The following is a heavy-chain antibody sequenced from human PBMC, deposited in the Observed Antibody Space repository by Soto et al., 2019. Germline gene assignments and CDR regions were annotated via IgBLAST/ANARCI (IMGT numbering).Heavy chain of an antibody. D-gene: IGHD2-15*01. Sequence: SETLSLTCTVSGGSISSYYWNWIRQPPGKGLEWIGYVFYSGSANYNPSLKSRVTISVDTSKNQLSLKLSSVTAADTAVYYCARDPVRYCGGGSCYGMDVWGQGTTVTVSS. CDR2: VFYSGSA. CDR3: ARDPVRYCGGGSCYGMDV. CDR1: GGSISSYY. J-gene: IGHJ6*02. V-gene: IGHV4-59*01.